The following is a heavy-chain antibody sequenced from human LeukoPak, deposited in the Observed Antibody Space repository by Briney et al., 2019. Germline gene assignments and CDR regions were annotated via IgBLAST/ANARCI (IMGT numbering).Heavy chain of an antibody. CDR1: GGSISSSNSY. J-gene: IGHJ6*03. V-gene: IGHV4-39*07. D-gene: IGHD1-14*01. CDR2: IYYSGIT. CDR3: AREITWHMDV. Sequence: SETLSLTCTVSGGSISSSNSYWGWIRQPPGKGLEWIGGIYYSGITYYNPSLKSRVTISVDTSKNQFSLKLSSVTAADTAVCYCAREITWHMDVWGKGTTVTVSS.